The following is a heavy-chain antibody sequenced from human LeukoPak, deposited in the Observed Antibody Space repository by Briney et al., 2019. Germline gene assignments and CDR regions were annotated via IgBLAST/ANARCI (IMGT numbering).Heavy chain of an antibody. CDR1: GGSISSYY. CDR2: IYYSGST. V-gene: IGHV4-59*01. CDR3: ARVFSGSWTSRFDY. D-gene: IGHD6-13*01. J-gene: IGHJ4*02. Sequence: SETLSLTCTVSGGSISSYYWSWIRQPPGKGLEWIGYIYYSGSTNYNPSLKSRVTISVDTSKNQFSLKLSSVTAADTAVYYCARVFSGSWTSRFDYWGQGTLVTVSS.